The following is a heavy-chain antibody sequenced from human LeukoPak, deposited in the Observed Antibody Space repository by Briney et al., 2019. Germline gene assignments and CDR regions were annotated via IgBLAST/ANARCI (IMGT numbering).Heavy chain of an antibody. CDR2: IYYSGST. Sequence: SETLSLTCTVSGGSVSSGSCYWSWIRQPPGKGLEWIGYIYYSGSTNYNPSLKSRVTISVDTSKNQFSLKLSSVTAADTAVYYCARDYYDSSGYSSLDYWGQGTLVTVSS. V-gene: IGHV4-61*01. D-gene: IGHD3-22*01. CDR1: GGSVSSGSCY. J-gene: IGHJ4*02. CDR3: ARDYYDSSGYSSLDY.